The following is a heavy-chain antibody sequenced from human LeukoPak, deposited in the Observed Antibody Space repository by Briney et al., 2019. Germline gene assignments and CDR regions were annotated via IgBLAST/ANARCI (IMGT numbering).Heavy chain of an antibody. D-gene: IGHD6-13*01. CDR1: GYTLTELS. CDR2: FDPEDGET. J-gene: IGHJ4*01. V-gene: IGHV1-24*01. CDR3: ATIGIAAAGTVDY. Sequence: GASVKVSCKVSGYTLTELSMHWVRQAPGKGLEWMGGFDPEDGETIYAQKFKGRVTMTEDTSTDTAYMELSSLRSEDTAVYYCATIGIAAAGTVDYWGHGTLVPVSS.